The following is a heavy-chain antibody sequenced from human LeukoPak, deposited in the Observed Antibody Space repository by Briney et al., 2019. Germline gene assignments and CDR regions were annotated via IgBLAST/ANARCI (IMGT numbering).Heavy chain of an antibody. D-gene: IGHD6-13*01. CDR2: IWYDGSNK. CDR1: GFTFSSYG. V-gene: IGHV3-33*01. CDR3: ARDPGRYSGYYFDY. J-gene: IGHJ4*02. Sequence: PGGSLRLSCAASGFTFSSYGMHWVRQAPGKGLEGVAVIWYDGSNKYYADSVKGRFTISRDNSKNTLYLQMNSLRAEDTAVYYCARDPGRYSGYYFDYWGQGTLVTVSS.